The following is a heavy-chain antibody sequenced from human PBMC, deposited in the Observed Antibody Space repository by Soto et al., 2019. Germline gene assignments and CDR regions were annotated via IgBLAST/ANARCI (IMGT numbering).Heavy chain of an antibody. Sequence: LSLSCAASGFTFSSYDMHWVRQVTGKGLEWVSAIGTAGDTYYPDSVKGRFTISRENAKNSLYLQMNSLKTEDTAVYFCTRVFSSVRGKDVMDVWGQGTTVTVSS. CDR3: TRVFSSVRGKDVMDV. CDR1: GFTFSSYD. D-gene: IGHD3-10*01. J-gene: IGHJ6*02. V-gene: IGHV3-13*04. CDR2: IGTAGDT.